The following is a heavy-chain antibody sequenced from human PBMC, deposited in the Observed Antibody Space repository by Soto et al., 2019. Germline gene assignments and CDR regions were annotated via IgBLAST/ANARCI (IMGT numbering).Heavy chain of an antibody. D-gene: IGHD6-19*01. Sequence: QVQLVESGGGVVQPGRSLRLSCAASGFTFSSYGMHWVRQAPGKGLEWVALISYDGSNEDYADSVKGRFSISRDNSKKTLYLQMNSLRPEDTAVYYCAKDLEWLVLRYAMDVLGQGTTVTVSS. CDR1: GFTFSSYG. J-gene: IGHJ6*02. CDR3: AKDLEWLVLRYAMDV. V-gene: IGHV3-30*18. CDR2: ISYDGSNE.